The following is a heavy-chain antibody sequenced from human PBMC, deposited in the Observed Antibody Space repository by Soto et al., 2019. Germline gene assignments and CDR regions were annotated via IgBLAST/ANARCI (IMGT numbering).Heavy chain of an antibody. J-gene: IGHJ5*02. CDR2: INHSGST. CDR1: GGSFSGYY. CDR3: ARDYCSGGSCYSSTLLGYNWFDP. V-gene: IGHV4-34*01. D-gene: IGHD2-15*01. Sequence: SETLSLTCAVYGGSFSGYYWSWIRQPPGKGLEWIGEINHSGSTNYNPSLKSRVTISVDTSKNQFSLKLSSVTAADTAVYYCARDYCSGGSCYSSTLLGYNWFDPWGQGTLVTVSS.